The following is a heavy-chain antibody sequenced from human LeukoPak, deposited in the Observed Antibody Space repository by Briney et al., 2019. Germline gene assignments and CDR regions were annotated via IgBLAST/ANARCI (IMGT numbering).Heavy chain of an antibody. J-gene: IGHJ6*02. Sequence: ASVKVSCKASGYTFTSYDINWVRQAPGQGLEWMGWMNPNSGNTGYAQKFQGRVTMTRNTSISTAYMELSSLRSEDTAVYYCARVTRVPAAYSYYYYGMDVWGQGTTVTVSS. CDR3: ARVTRVPAAYSYYYYGMDV. CDR1: GYTFTSYD. D-gene: IGHD2-2*01. V-gene: IGHV1-8*01. CDR2: MNPNSGNT.